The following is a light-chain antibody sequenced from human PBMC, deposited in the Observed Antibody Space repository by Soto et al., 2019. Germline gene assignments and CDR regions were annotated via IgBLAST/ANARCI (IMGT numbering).Light chain of an antibody. CDR1: QSISSW. CDR3: RQYNSYWT. J-gene: IGKJ1*01. CDR2: KAS. Sequence: DIQMTQSPSTLSASVGDRATITCRASQSISSWLAWYQQKPGKAPKLLIYKASSLESGVPSRFSGSGSGTEFTLTISSLQPDDFATYYCRQYNSYWTFGQGTKVDIK. V-gene: IGKV1-5*03.